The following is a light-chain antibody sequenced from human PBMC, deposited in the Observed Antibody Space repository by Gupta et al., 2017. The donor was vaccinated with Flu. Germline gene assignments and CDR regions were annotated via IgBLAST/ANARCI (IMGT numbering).Light chain of an antibody. CDR2: VAS. Sequence: EIVLTQSPGTLSLSPRERATLSCRASQSVSSSYLAWYQQKPGQAPRLLIYVASSRATGIPDRFSGSGSGTDFTLTISRLEPEDFAVYYCQQEGSSSWTFGQGTKVEIK. CDR1: QSVSSSY. CDR3: QQEGSSSWT. J-gene: IGKJ1*01. V-gene: IGKV3-20*01.